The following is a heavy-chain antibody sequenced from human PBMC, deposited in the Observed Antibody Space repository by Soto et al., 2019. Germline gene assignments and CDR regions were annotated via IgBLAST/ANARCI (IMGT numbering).Heavy chain of an antibody. CDR3: CHTWV. V-gene: IGHV3-7*01. CDR1: GFSISDYW. Sequence: EVQMVGSGGGLVQPGGSLRLSCAASGFSISDYWMSWVRQAPGKGLEWVGNINEDGSEENYVDSVKGRFTISRDNARNSLYLQMNSLRVEDTAVYYCCHTWVGGQGTLLTVSS. D-gene: IGHD1-26*01. J-gene: IGHJ4*02. CDR2: INEDGSEE.